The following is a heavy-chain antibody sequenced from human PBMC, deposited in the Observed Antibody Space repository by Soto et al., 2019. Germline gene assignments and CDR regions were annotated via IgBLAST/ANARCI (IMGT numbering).Heavy chain of an antibody. D-gene: IGHD2-21*02. CDR1: GINLNSDY. J-gene: IGHJ4*02. Sequence: GGSLRLSCAASGINLNSDYMNWVRQTPGKGLEWVASIYSGETTYYADSVRGRFTISPDKSKSTLYFQLRRVRNENTAVYNCTRDGRGLGRLSLFEYWGQGVLVTVSS. CDR3: TRDGRGLGRLSLFEY. CDR2: IYSGETT. V-gene: IGHV3-53*01.